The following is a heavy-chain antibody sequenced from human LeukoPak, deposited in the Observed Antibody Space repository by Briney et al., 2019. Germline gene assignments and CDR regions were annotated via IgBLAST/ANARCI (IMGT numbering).Heavy chain of an antibody. CDR3: ARDGVAVAGTYYGMDV. J-gene: IGHJ6*02. CDR1: GGSISSYY. Sequence: SETLSLTCTVSGGSISSYYWSWIRQPPGKGLEWMGYIYYSGSTNYNPSLKSRVTISVDTSKNQFSLKLSSVPAADTAVYYCARDGVAVAGTYYGMDVWGQGTTVTVSS. D-gene: IGHD6-19*01. V-gene: IGHV4-59*12. CDR2: IYYSGST.